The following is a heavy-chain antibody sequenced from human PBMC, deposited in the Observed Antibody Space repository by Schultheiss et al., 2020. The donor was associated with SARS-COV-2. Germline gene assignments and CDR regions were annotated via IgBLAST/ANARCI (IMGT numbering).Heavy chain of an antibody. CDR2: ISSSSSYI. V-gene: IGHV3-21*01. CDR1: GFTFSSYS. J-gene: IGHJ4*02. CDR3: ARVGGRVYYDSSGYYPYYFDY. Sequence: GGSLRLSCAASGFTFSSYSMNWVRQAPVKGLEWVSSISSSSSYIYYADSVKGRFTISRDNAKHSLYLQMNSLRAKDTAVYYCARVGGRVYYDSSGYYPYYFDYWGQGTLVTVSS. D-gene: IGHD3-22*01.